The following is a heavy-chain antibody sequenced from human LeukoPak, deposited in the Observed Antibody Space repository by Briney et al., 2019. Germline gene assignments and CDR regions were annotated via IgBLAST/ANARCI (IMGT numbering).Heavy chain of an antibody. CDR1: GFTLSTYT. V-gene: IGHV3-21*01. D-gene: IGHD6-13*01. J-gene: IGHJ4*02. Sequence: GGSLRLSCAASGFTLSTYTMNWVRQAPGKGLEWVSSISSSSSYIYYADSVKGRFTISRDNAKNSLYLQMNSLRAEDTAVYYCVHIGSSYNFDYWGQGTLVTVSS. CDR3: VHIGSSYNFDY. CDR2: ISSSSSYI.